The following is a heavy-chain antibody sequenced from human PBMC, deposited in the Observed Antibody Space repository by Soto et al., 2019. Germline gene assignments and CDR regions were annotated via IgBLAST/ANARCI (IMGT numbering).Heavy chain of an antibody. V-gene: IGHV1-69*06. CDR2: IIPIFGTA. Sequence: SVKVSCKASGGTFSSYANSWVRQAPGQGLEWMGGIIPIFGTANYAQKFQGRVTITADKSTSTAYMELSSLRSEDTAVYYCARKREYYYYYYGMDVWGQGTTVTVSS. J-gene: IGHJ6*02. CDR1: GGTFSSYA. CDR3: ARKREYYYYYYGMDV.